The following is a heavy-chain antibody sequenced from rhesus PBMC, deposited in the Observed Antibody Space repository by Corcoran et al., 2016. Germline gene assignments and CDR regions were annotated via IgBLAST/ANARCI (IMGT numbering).Heavy chain of an antibody. CDR1: GGPISDNYY. Sequence: QVQLQESGPGLVKPSETLSLTCAVSGGPISDNYYWNWIRKPPGRGLEWIGNIHGNSATTYYNSSLKSRVSISKDASKNQFFLNLGSVPAADTAVYYCTRGISYWGQGVLVTVSS. CDR3: TRGISY. V-gene: IGHV4S9*01. D-gene: IGHD3-3*01. CDR2: IHGNSATT. J-gene: IGHJ4*01.